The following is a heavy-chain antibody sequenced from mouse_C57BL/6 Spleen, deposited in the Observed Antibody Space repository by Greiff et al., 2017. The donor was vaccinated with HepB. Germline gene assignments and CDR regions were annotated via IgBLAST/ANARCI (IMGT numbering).Heavy chain of an antibody. CDR2: IYPGSGNT. CDR1: GYTFTDYY. CDR3: ARSTGTSDFDY. D-gene: IGHD4-1*01. J-gene: IGHJ2*01. V-gene: IGHV1-76*01. Sequence: QVQLQQSGAELVRPGASVKLSCKASGYTFTDYYINWVKQRPGQGLEWIARIYPGSGNTYYNEKFKGKATLTAEKSSSTAYMQLSSLTSEDSAVYFCARSTGTSDFDYWGQGTTLTVSS.